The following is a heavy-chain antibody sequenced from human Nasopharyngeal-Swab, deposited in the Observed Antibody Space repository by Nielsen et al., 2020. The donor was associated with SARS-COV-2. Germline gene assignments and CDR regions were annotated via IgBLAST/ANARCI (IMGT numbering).Heavy chain of an antibody. CDR2: FSGSSGKT. V-gene: IGHV3-23*01. J-gene: IGHJ4*02. D-gene: IGHD6-19*01. CDR3: AKDGGGWYTSGWYYFDY. CDR1: GFAFSSYA. Sequence: GGSLRLSCAASGFAFSSYAMSWVRQTPGKGLEWVSSFSGSSGKTYYADYVKGRFTISRDTSKNPLYLQMNSLMADDTAVYYCAKDGGGWYTSGWYYFDYWGQGTLVTVSS.